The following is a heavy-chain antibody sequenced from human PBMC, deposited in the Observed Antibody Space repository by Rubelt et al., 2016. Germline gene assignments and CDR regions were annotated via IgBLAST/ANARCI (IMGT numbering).Heavy chain of an antibody. V-gene: IGHV4-34*01. D-gene: IGHD6-19*01. CDR1: GGSFSGYY. Sequence: QVQLQQWGAGLLKPSETLSLTCAVYGGSFSGYYWSWIRQPQGKGLEWIGEIHHSGSTNYNQSLKSRVTLVVDTSKNQFSLKLSSVTAADTAVYYCARVSGWYRAPGQDFDYWGQGTLVTVSS. J-gene: IGHJ4*02. CDR3: ARVSGWYRAPGQDFDY. CDR2: IHHSGST.